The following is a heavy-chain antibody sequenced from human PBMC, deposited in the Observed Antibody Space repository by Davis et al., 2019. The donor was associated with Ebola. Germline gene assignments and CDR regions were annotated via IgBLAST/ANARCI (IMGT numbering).Heavy chain of an antibody. J-gene: IGHJ5*02. CDR2: IYYSGST. V-gene: IGHV4-39*01. CDR3: ARPEYCSSSSCHWFDP. D-gene: IGHD2-2*01. Sequence: PSETLSLTCTVSGGSISSSSYYWGWIRQPPGKGLEWIGSIYYSGSTYYNPSLKSRVTISVDTAKNQFSLKLSSVTAADTAVYYCARPEYCSSSSCHWFDPWGQGTLVTVSS. CDR1: GGSISSSSYY.